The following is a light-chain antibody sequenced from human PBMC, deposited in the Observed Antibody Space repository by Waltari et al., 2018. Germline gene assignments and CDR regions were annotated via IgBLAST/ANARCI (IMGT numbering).Light chain of an antibody. CDR1: QSVSSN. V-gene: IGKV3-15*01. Sequence: EIVMTQSPATLSVSPGERATLSCRASQSVSSNLAWYQQKPGQAPSLLIYGASTRATGIPARFSGRGSGTEFTLTISSMQSEDCAVYYCQQYNNWPPYTFGQGTKLEIK. CDR2: GAS. CDR3: QQYNNWPPYT. J-gene: IGKJ2*01.